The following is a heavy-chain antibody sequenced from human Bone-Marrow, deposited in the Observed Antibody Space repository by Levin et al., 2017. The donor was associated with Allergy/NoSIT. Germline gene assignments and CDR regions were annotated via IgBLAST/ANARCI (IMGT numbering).Heavy chain of an antibody. CDR3: ARDPFAYNFGSGSYLDY. D-gene: IGHD3-10*01. J-gene: IGHJ4*02. Sequence: SCAASGFAFSNYWMHWVRQAPGKGLVWVSRINLGGTSTTYADSVKGRFSISRDNAKNTLYLQMNSLRAEDTAVYYCARDPFAYNFGSGSYLDYWGQGTLVSVSS. V-gene: IGHV3-74*01. CDR2: INLGGTST. CDR1: GFAFSNYW.